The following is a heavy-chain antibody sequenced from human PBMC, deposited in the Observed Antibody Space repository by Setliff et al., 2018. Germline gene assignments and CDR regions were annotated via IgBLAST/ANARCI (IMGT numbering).Heavy chain of an antibody. CDR2: IYTSGST. D-gene: IGHD2-21*02. V-gene: IGHV4-59*08. CDR1: GGSISSYY. J-gene: IGHJ4*02. Sequence: SETLSLTCTVSGGSISSYYWSWIRQPPWKGLEWIGYIYTSGSTSYNPSLKSRVTISVDTSKNQFSLKLSSVTAADTAVYYCARHRSVTSISPHFDLWGRGARVTVS. CDR3: ARHRSVTSISPHFDL.